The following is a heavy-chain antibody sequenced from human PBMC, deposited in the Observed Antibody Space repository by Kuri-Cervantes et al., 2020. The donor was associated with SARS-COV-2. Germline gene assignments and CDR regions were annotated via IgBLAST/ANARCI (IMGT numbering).Heavy chain of an antibody. Sequence: ASVKVSCKASGYTFTGYYMHWVRQAPGQGLEWMGWINPNSGGTNYAQKFQGRVTMTRDTSTSTVYMELSSLRSEDTAVYYCAREGRDYQPTPKYDFDYWGQGTLVTVSS. D-gene: IGHD4/OR15-4a*01. V-gene: IGHV1-2*02. CDR1: GYTFTGYY. CDR2: INPNSGGT. CDR3: AREGRDYQPTPKYDFDY. J-gene: IGHJ4*02.